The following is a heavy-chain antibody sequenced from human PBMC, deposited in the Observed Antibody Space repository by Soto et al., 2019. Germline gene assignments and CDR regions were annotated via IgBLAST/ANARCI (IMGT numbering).Heavy chain of an antibody. V-gene: IGHV3-66*01. CDR3: ARGPPCDY. Sequence: VQLVESGGGLVKPGGSLRLSCAASGFTFSDYYMSWIRQAPGKGLEWVSVIYSGGSTYYADSVKGRFTISRDNSKNTLYLQMNSLRAEDTAVYYCARGPPCDYWGQGTLVTVSS. CDR1: GFTFSDYY. CDR2: IYSGGST. J-gene: IGHJ4*02.